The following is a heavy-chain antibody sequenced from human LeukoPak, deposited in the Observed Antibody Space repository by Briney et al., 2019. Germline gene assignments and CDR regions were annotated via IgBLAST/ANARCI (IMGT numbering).Heavy chain of an antibody. V-gene: IGHV4-59*08. CDR1: GGSISSYY. CDR2: IYYSGST. CDR3: TRHEFYVRAFDV. J-gene: IGHJ3*01. D-gene: IGHD3-16*01. Sequence: QPSETLSLTCTVSGGSISSYYWSWIRQPPGKGLEWIGYIYYSGSTNYNPSLKSRVTISVDTSKNQFSLKLSSVTAADTAVYYCTRHEFYVRAFDVWGQGTMVTVSS.